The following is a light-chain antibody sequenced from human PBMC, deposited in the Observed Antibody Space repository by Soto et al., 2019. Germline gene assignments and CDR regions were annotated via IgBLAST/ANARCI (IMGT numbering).Light chain of an antibody. J-gene: IGKJ5*01. Sequence: EIVLTQSPANLSLSPGDRVTLSCRASQSVSSYFAWYQQKPGQAPRLLIYDASNRATGIPARFSGSGSGTDFTLTISSLEPEDFAVYYCQQRSNGPLTFGQGTRLEIK. CDR1: QSVSSY. V-gene: IGKV3-11*01. CDR3: QQRSNGPLT. CDR2: DAS.